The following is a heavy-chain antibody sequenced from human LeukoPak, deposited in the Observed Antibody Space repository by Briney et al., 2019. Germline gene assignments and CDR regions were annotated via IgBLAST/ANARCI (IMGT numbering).Heavy chain of an antibody. J-gene: IGHJ4*02. Sequence: PGGSLRLSCAASGFTVSSNYMSWVRQAPGKGLEWVSVIYSGGSTYYADSVKGRFTISRDNSKNTLYLQMNSLRAEDTAVYYCARDRDTAAFDYGGQGTLVTVSS. CDR1: GFTVSSNY. CDR2: IYSGGST. D-gene: IGHD5-18*01. CDR3: ARDRDTAAFDY. V-gene: IGHV3-66*01.